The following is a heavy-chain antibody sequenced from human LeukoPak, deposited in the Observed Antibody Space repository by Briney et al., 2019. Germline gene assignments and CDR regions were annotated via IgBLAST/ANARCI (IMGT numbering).Heavy chain of an antibody. CDR1: GYTFTAYY. D-gene: IGHD4-17*01. Sequence: AASVKVSCKASGYTFTAYYIHWVRQAPGQGLEWMGWISAYNGNTNYAQKLQGRVTMTTDTSTSTAYMELRSLRSDDTAVYYCARDLRTTVTPIDYWGQGTLVTVSS. CDR2: ISAYNGNT. CDR3: ARDLRTTVTPIDY. V-gene: IGHV1-18*04. J-gene: IGHJ4*02.